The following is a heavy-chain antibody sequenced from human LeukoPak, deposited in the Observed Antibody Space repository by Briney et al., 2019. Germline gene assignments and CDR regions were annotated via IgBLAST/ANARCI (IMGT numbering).Heavy chain of an antibody. CDR3: VSFYETY. D-gene: IGHD2/OR15-2a*01. V-gene: IGHV3-74*01. J-gene: IGHJ4*02. CDR2: IKTDGSDR. Sequence: GGSLRLSCVVSGFRFSDYWMHWVRKAPGKGLVWVSGIKTDGSDRRYADFVTGRFTISRDNAKNTLFLQMNSLRAEDTAVYYCVSFYETYWGRGILVTVSS. CDR1: GFRFSDYW.